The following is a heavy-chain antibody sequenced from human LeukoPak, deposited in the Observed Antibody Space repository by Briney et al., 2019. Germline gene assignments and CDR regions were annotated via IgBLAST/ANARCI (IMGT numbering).Heavy chain of an antibody. CDR1: GYIFTSFD. Sequence: ASVKVSCRASGYIFTSFDINWVRQAPGQGLEWMVIINPSGGSTYYAQKFQGRVTVTRDTSTSTVYMELSSLRSEDTAVYYCARGEGYYYSVDVWGQGTTVTVSS. CDR3: ARGEGYYYSVDV. J-gene: IGHJ6*02. CDR2: INPSGGST. V-gene: IGHV1-46*01.